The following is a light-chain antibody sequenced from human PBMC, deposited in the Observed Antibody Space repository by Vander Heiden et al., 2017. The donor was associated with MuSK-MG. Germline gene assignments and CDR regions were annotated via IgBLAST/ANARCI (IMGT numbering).Light chain of an antibody. CDR2: GAS. CDR1: QSVSSSY. V-gene: IGKV3-20*01. J-gene: IGKJ4*01. Sequence: EIVLTQSRGTLSLSPGERATLSCRASQSVSSSYLAWYQQKPGQAPRLLIYGASSGSGTDFTLTISRLEPEDFAVDYCQQYGSSPLTFGGGTKVEIK. CDR3: QQYGSSPLT.